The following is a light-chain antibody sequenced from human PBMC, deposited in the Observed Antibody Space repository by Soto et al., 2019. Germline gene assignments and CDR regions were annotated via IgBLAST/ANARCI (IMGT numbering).Light chain of an antibody. CDR3: SSYRLSSTLK. J-gene: IGLJ3*02. V-gene: IGLV2-14*03. CDR1: SSDIGGYNY. Sequence: QSALTQPASVSGSPGQSITISCTGTSSDIGGYNYVSWYQQHAGKVPKLILYNVSNRPSGVSHRYSGSKSGNTASLTISGLQTEDEAAYYCSSYRLSSTLKFGGGTKLTVL. CDR2: NVS.